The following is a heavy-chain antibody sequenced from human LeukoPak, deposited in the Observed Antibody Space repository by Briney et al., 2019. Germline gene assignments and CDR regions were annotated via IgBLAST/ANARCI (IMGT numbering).Heavy chain of an antibody. D-gene: IGHD2-2*01. V-gene: IGHV1-2*02. CDR1: GYTFTSYD. CDR2: INPNSGGT. Sequence: ASVKVSCKASGYTFTSYDINWVRQAPGQGLEWVGWINPNSGGTNYAQKFQGRVTMNRDTSISTAYMELSSVTAADTAVYYCARFSRVVGGWFDPWGQGTLVTVSS. J-gene: IGHJ5*02. CDR3: ARFSRVVGGWFDP.